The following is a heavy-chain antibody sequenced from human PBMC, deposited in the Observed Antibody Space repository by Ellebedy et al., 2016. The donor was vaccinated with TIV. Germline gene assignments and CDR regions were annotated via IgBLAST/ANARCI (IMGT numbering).Heavy chain of an antibody. CDR1: GYTFTSYG. D-gene: IGHD4-23*01. V-gene: IGHV1-18*01. J-gene: IGHJ3*02. CDR2: ISAYNGNT. Sequence: ASVKVSCKASGYTFTSYGISWVRQAPGQGLEWMGWISAYNGNTNYAQKFQGRVTITADKSTSTAYMELSSLRSEDTAVYYCARDSTRGGNSGRFDDDFDIWGQGTMVTVSS. CDR3: ARDSTRGGNSGRFDDDFDI.